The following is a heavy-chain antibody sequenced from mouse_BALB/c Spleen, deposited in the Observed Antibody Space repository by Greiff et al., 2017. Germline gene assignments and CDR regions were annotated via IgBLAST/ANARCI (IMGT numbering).Heavy chain of an antibody. J-gene: IGHJ2*01. Sequence: DVQLVESGGGLVQPGGSRKLSCAASGFTFSSFGMHWVRQAPEKGLEWVAYISSGSSTIYYADTVKGRFTISRDNPKNTLFLQMTSLRSEDTAMYYCARGGTTVVFDYWGQGTTLTVSS. CDR2: ISSGSSTI. CDR3: ARGGTTVVFDY. CDR1: GFTFSSFG. D-gene: IGHD1-1*01. V-gene: IGHV5-17*02.